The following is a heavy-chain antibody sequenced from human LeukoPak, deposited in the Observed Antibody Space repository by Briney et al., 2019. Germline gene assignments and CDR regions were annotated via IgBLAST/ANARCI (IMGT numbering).Heavy chain of an antibody. V-gene: IGHV1-2*06. CDR1: GGTFSSYA. D-gene: IGHD3-22*01. CDR2: INPKSGGT. Sequence: ASVKVSCKASGGTFSSYAISWVRQAPGQGLEWMGRINPKSGGTNYAQKFQGRVTMTRDTSISTAYMELSSLRSDDTAVYFCVRDIDYYDSSGFGGGYYYYYYMDVWGRGTTVTVSS. J-gene: IGHJ6*03. CDR3: VRDIDYYDSSGFGGGYYYYYYMDV.